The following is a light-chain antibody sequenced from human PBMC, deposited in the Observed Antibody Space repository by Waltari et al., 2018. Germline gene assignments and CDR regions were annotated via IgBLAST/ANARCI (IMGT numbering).Light chain of an antibody. CDR2: AAS. CDR3: QQASSFPIT. V-gene: IGKV1-12*01. Sequence: DIQMTKSPSSVSASVGDRVTITCWAGQCISNLLAWYQQKPWKAPNLLIYAASSLQTRFQKRFSGNGSGTEVTRTISSLQPEDFATYYCQQASSFPITFSPGTKVDIK. J-gene: IGKJ3*01. CDR1: QCISNL.